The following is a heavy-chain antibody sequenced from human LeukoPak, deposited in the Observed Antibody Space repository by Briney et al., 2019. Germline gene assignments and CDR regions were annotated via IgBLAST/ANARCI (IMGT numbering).Heavy chain of an antibody. V-gene: IGHV3-21*01. Sequence: PGGSLRLSCAASGFTFSSSAMSWVRQVPGKGLEWVSSISRSSSYIYYADSVKGRFTISRDTAKNSLYLQMHGLGAEDTAVYYCARDSCSSTSCYAGSRTPVDYWGQGILVTVSS. CDR3: ARDSCSSTSCYAGSRTPVDY. J-gene: IGHJ4*02. D-gene: IGHD2-2*01. CDR1: GFTFSSSA. CDR2: ISRSSSYI.